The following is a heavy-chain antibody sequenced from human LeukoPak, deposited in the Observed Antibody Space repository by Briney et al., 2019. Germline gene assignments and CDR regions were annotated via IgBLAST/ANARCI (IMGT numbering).Heavy chain of an antibody. D-gene: IGHD3-10*01. V-gene: IGHV3-23*01. CDR1: GFTVSAYA. CDR3: AARKVRGVWFYLDY. J-gene: IGHJ4*02. CDR2: IYDGNT. Sequence: GVSLRLSCAASGFTVSAYAMAWVRQAPGKGLEWVSTIYDGNTYYADSVKGRFAISTDNSKNTLYLQMNSLRVEDTAVYFCAARKVRGVWFYLDYWGQGTLVTVSS.